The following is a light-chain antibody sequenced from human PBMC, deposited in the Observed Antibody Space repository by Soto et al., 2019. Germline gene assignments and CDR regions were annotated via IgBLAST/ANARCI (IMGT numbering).Light chain of an antibody. CDR2: DDN. J-gene: IGLJ1*01. V-gene: IGLV1-51*01. CDR3: GSWDSSLSAYV. Sequence: SVLAQPPAVSAGPGQKVTISCSGSSSNIGGNSVSWYQQLPGTAPKLLIYDDNKRPSGIPDRFSGSKSGTSATLGITGFQTGDEADYYCGSWDSSLSAYVFGTGTTSPS. CDR1: SSNIGGNS.